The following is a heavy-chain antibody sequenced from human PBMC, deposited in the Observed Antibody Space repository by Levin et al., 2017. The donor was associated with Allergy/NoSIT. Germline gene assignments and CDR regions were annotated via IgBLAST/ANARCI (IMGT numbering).Heavy chain of an antibody. CDR2: IYYSGST. CDR3: ARVYSNPACFDY. V-gene: IGHV4-59*01. D-gene: IGHD4-11*01. CDR1: GGSISSYY. J-gene: IGHJ4*02. Sequence: PSETLSLTCTVSGGSISSYYWSWIRQPPGKGLEWIGYIYYSGSTNYNPSLKSRVTISVDTSKNQFSLKLSSVTAADTAVYYCARVYSNPACFDYWGQGTLVTVSS.